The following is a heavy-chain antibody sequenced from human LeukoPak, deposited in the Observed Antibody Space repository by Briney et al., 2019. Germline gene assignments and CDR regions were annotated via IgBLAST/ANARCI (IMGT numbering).Heavy chain of an antibody. D-gene: IGHD6-25*01. V-gene: IGHV3-23*01. CDR3: AIQSVAGYASGWDWDF. J-gene: IGHJ4*02. CDR2: ISGSGGTT. CDR1: RFSFINYA. Sequence: GGSLTLSRAPSRFSFINYAMSWVRPPPGKGREWVSAISGSGGTTYYSDSVRVRFSISRDNTDNNLFLQMLSPGAEDATVYYCAIQSVAGYASGWDWDFWGQG.